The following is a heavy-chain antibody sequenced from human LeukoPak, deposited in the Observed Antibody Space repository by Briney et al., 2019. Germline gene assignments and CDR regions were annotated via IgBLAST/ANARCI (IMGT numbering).Heavy chain of an antibody. V-gene: IGHV4-38-2*02. CDR3: ARDYGWFDP. CDR1: GYSISSGYY. D-gene: IGHD4-17*01. CDR2: IYHSGST. Sequence: SETLSLTCTVSGYSISSGYYWGWIRQPPGKGLEWIGSIYHSGSTYYNPSLKSRVTISVDTSKNQFSLKLSSVTAADTAVYYCARDYGWFDPWGQGTLVTVSS. J-gene: IGHJ5*02.